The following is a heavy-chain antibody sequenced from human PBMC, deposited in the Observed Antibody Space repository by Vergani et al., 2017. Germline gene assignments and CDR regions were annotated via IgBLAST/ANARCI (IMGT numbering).Heavy chain of an antibody. CDR2: INHSGST. CDR1: GGSFSGYY. D-gene: IGHD6-13*01. V-gene: IGHV4-34*01. CDR3: ARGGYIAAFSY. Sequence: QVQLQQWGAGLLKPSETLSLTCAVYGGSFSGYYWSWIRQPPGKGLEWIGEINHSGSTNYNTSLKRRVTISVETSKNQFSLKLSSVTAADTAVYYCARGGYIAAFSYWGQGTLVTVSS. J-gene: IGHJ4*02.